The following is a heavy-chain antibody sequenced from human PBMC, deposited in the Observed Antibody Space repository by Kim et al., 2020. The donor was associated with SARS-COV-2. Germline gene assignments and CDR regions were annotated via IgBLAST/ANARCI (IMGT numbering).Heavy chain of an antibody. D-gene: IGHD1-1*01. CDR1: GGTFSSYA. J-gene: IGHJ5*02. Sequence: SVKVSCKASGGTFSSYAISWVRQAPGQGLEWMGGIIPIFGTANYAQKFQGRVTITADESTSTAYMELSSLRSEDTAVYYCARERGDWNLGGVSWFDPWGQGTLVTVSS. V-gene: IGHV1-69*13. CDR3: ARERGDWNLGGVSWFDP. CDR2: IIPIFGTA.